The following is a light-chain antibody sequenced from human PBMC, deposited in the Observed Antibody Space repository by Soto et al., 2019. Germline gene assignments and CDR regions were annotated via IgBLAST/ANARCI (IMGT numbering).Light chain of an antibody. CDR2: EVS. J-gene: IGLJ3*02. CDR1: SSNIGGYNY. Sequence: QSALTQPPSASGSPGQSVTISCTGTSSNIGGYNYVSWYQHHPGKAPKVMIYEVSKRPSGVPDRFSGSKSGNTASLTVSGLQPEDGADYYCSSYAGSNKLGVFGGGTKLTVL. CDR3: SSYAGSNKLGV. V-gene: IGLV2-8*01.